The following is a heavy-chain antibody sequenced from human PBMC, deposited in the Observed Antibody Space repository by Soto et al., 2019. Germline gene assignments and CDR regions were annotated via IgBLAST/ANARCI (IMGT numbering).Heavy chain of an antibody. CDR3: ATRLRDYDPFDY. D-gene: IGHD4-17*01. V-gene: IGHV4-34*01. J-gene: IGHJ4*02. Sequence: SETLSLTCAVYGGSFSGYYWSWIRQPPGKGLEWIGEINHSGSTNYNPSLKSRVTISVDTSKNQFSLKLSSVTAADTAVYYCATRLRDYDPFDYWGQGTLVTVSS. CDR1: GGSFSGYY. CDR2: INHSGST.